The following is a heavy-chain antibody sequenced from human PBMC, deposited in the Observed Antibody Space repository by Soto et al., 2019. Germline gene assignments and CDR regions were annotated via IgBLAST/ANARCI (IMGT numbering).Heavy chain of an antibody. V-gene: IGHV4-30-2*01. CDR2: INHLETT. J-gene: IGHJ4*02. CDR3: ARGGGSDSFDY. CDR1: GASISYGNYA. Sequence: PSETLSLTCTVSGASISYGNYAWSWIRQTPGKGLGWIGYINHLETTFYNPSFESRLTLSIDRAKNQFSLNLNSMSAADRAVYFCARGGGSDSFDYWGQGILVTV. D-gene: IGHD1-26*01.